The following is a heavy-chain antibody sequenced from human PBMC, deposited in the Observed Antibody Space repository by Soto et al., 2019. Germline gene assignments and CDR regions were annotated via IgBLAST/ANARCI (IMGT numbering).Heavy chain of an antibody. CDR3: ARDRSGWYGMDV. D-gene: IGHD6-19*01. V-gene: IGHV4-31*03. CDR1: GGSISSGGYY. CDR2: IYYSGST. Sequence: PSETLSLTCTVSGGSISSGGYYWSWIRQHPGKGLEWIGYIYYSGSTYYNPSLKSRVTISVDTSKNQFSLKLSSVTAADTAVYYCARDRSGWYGMDVWGQGTTVTAP. J-gene: IGHJ6*02.